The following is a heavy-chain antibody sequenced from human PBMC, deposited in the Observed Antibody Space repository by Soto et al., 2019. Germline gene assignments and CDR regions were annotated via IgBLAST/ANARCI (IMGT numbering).Heavy chain of an antibody. CDR2: VFYTGFT. Sequence: TLSLTCAVSGGSISGSYYYWAWLRQSPGKGPEWIGCVFYTGFTSYNPSLESRVSVSVDTSKSQFSLKLSAVTAADTAVYYCATSQKGYNWNYFDHWRQGSLVIVCS. CDR3: ATSQKGYNWNYFDH. V-gene: IGHV4-39*01. CDR1: GGSISGSYYY. D-gene: IGHD1-20*01. J-gene: IGHJ4*02.